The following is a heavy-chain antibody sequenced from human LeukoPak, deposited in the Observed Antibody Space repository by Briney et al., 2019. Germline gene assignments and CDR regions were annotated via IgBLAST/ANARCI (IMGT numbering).Heavy chain of an antibody. CDR1: GFTFSSYA. CDR3: AKTDGGTIFGVVIMALGD. V-gene: IGHV3-30-3*01. D-gene: IGHD3-3*01. J-gene: IGHJ4*02. Sequence: PGGSLRLSCAASGFTFSSYAMHWVRQAPGKGLEWVAVISYDGSNKYYADSVKGRFTISRDNSKNTLYLQMNSLRAEDTAVYYCAKTDGGTIFGVVIMALGDWGQGTLVTVSS. CDR2: ISYDGSNK.